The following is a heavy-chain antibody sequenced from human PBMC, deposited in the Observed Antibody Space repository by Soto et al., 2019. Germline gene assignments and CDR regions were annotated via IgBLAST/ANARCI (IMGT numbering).Heavy chain of an antibody. CDR2: ISSSGSTI. CDR1: GFTFSDYY. D-gene: IGHD3-22*01. V-gene: IGHV3-11*01. Sequence: GGSLRLSCAASGFTFSDYYMSWIRQAPGKGLGWVSYISSSGSTIYYADSVKGRFTISRDNAKNSLYLQMNSLRAEDTAVYYCARAMNYDSSGPRDSNDYWGQGTLVTVSS. CDR3: ARAMNYDSSGPRDSNDY. J-gene: IGHJ4*02.